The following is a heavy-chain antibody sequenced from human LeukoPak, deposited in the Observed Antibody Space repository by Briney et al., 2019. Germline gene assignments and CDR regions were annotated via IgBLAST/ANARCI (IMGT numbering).Heavy chain of an antibody. V-gene: IGHV3-53*01. D-gene: IGHD6-13*01. CDR1: GFTVNSYY. CDR2: IYSGGST. J-gene: IGHJ6*03. Sequence: GGSLRLSCAASGFTVNSYYMSWVRQAPGKGLEWVSSIYSGGSTYYADSVKGRFTISRDNSKNTLYLQMNSLRAEDTAVYYCARYRNGYRPTLHYYYYYMDVWGKGTTVTVSS. CDR3: ARYRNGYRPTLHYYYYYMDV.